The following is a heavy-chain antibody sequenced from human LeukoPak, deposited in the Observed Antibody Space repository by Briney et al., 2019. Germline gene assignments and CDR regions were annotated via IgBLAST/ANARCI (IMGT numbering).Heavy chain of an antibody. J-gene: IGHJ4*02. CDR3: ASGFGYYFDY. Sequence: GSPKPPCSTSGITFINHSMNLVPPAPREGPGWVSTISSSGGRTYYADSVKGRFTISRDNSKNTLYLQMNSLRAEDTAVYYCASGFGYYFDYWGQGTLVTVSS. V-gene: IGHV3-23*01. CDR1: GITFINHS. D-gene: IGHD3-3*01. CDR2: ISSSGGRT.